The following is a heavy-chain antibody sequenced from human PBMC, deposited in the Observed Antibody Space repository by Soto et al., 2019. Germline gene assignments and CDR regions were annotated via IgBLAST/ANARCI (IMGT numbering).Heavy chain of an antibody. V-gene: IGHV1-2*02. J-gene: IGHJ3*02. CDR3: ASGGGVGVAGSAAFDM. CDR2: INPATGAA. Sequence: QLHLVQSGAVVKKPGASVTVSCSASGYPVTAYYMHWVRQAPGRGLEWMGGINPATGAANYTQKLQGGVTMARDTSPSTMFMEVRGLTSVDTAGISFASGGGVGVAGSAAFDMWGQGTLVTVSS. D-gene: IGHD3-3*01. CDR1: GYPVTAYY.